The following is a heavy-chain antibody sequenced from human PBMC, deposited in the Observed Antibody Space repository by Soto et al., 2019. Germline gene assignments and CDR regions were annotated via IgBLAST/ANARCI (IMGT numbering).Heavy chain of an antibody. CDR1: GFTVSDKY. D-gene: IGHD3-10*01. J-gene: IGHJ5*02. CDR3: ARDWTYYYGSGTPGNWFDP. Sequence: GGSLRLSCAASGFTVSDKYMSWFRQAPGKGLEWVSVSSSGSATYYADSVKGRFTISRDNAKNSLYLQMNSLRAEDTAVYYCARDWTYYYGSGTPGNWFDPWGQGTLVTVSS. V-gene: IGHV3-11*01. CDR2: SSSGSAT.